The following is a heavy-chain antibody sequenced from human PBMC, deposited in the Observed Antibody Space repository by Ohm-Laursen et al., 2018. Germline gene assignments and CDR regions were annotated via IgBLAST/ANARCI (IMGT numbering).Heavy chain of an antibody. Sequence: SLRLSCTASGFTVSSNFMSWVRQAPGKGLEWVSTIYSGGSTFYADSVKGRFTISRDNSKNTLYLQMNSLRAEDTAVYYCARGQYYYDSSGFGFWYFDLWGRGTLVTVSS. CDR3: ARGQYYYDSSGFGFWYFDL. CDR1: GFTVSSNF. CDR2: IYSGGST. D-gene: IGHD3-22*01. V-gene: IGHV3-53*01. J-gene: IGHJ2*01.